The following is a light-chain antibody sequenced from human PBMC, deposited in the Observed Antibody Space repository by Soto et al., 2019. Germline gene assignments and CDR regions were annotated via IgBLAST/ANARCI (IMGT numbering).Light chain of an antibody. V-gene: IGLV2-8*01. CDR3: SSYAGSNNYV. CDR1: SSDVGGYKY. J-gene: IGLJ1*01. CDR2: EVS. Sequence: QSALTQPPSASGSPGQSVTISCTGTSSDVGGYKYVSWYQQHPDKAPKLMIYEVSKRPSGVPVRFSGSKSGNTASLTVSGLQAEDEADYYCSSYAGSNNYVFGSGTKLTVL.